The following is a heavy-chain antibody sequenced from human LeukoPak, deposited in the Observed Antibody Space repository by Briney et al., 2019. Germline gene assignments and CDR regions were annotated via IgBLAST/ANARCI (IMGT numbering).Heavy chain of an antibody. CDR3: ARAYSGYDFFDY. Sequence: SVKVSCKASGGTFSRYAISWVRQAPGHGLEWMGGIIPIFGTANYAQKFQGRVTITADESTSTAYMEVSSLRSEDTAVYYCARAYSGYDFFDYWGQGILVTVSS. CDR1: GGTFSRYA. V-gene: IGHV1-69*13. CDR2: IIPIFGTA. D-gene: IGHD5-12*01. J-gene: IGHJ4*02.